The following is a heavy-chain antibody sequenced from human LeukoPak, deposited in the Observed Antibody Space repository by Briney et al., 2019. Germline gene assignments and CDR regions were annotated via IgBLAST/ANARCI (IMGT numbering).Heavy chain of an antibody. Sequence: SGGSLRLSCAASGFTFDDYAMHWVRQAPGKGLEWVSGISWNSGSIGYADSVKGRLTISRDSAKNSLYLQMNSLRPEDTALYYCAKDRGSGWSPYYYYGMDVWGQGTTVIVSS. V-gene: IGHV3-9*01. J-gene: IGHJ6*02. CDR3: AKDRGSGWSPYYYYGMDV. D-gene: IGHD6-19*01. CDR1: GFTFDDYA. CDR2: ISWNSGSI.